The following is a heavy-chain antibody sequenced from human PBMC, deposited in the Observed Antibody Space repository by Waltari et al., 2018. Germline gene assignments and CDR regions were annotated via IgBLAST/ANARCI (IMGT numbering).Heavy chain of an antibody. CDR1: GYSFSHYG. CDR2: IAAYNGNT. CDR3: ARVFDSSQYYYGSDY. Sequence: QVHLVQSGTEVKKPGASVKVSCKASGYSFSHYGVSWGRQAPGQGLEWVGWIAAYNGNTHSAPKLQGRVTMTTDTSTTTAYLELRSLASDDTAVYYCARVFDSSQYYYGSDYWGQGTLVTVSS. D-gene: IGHD3-22*01. J-gene: IGHJ4*02. V-gene: IGHV1-18*01.